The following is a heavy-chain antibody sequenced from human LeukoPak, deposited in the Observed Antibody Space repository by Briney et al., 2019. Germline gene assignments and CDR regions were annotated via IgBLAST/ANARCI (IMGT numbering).Heavy chain of an antibody. Sequence: SETLSLTCIVSGDSISSNYYWGWIRQPPGKGLEWIGSVHHSGSTYYDPPLKSRVTISIDTSKNQFSLKLTSVTAADTAVYYCARDSVEMARIYYFDYWGQGTLVTVSS. J-gene: IGHJ4*02. CDR2: VHHSGST. CDR1: GDSISSNYY. V-gene: IGHV4-38-2*02. D-gene: IGHD5-24*01. CDR3: ARDSVEMARIYYFDY.